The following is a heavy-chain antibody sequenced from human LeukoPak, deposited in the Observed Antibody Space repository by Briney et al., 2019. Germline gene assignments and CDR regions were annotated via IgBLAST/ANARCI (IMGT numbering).Heavy chain of an antibody. D-gene: IGHD6-19*01. CDR3: ARGSSGWYLDY. J-gene: IGHJ4*02. Sequence: ASVKVSCKASGYTFTDYYMHWVRQAPGQGLEWMGWINPNSGGTNHAQNFQGRVTMTRDTSISTAYMELSRLRSDDTAVYYCARGSSGWYLDYWGQGTLVTVSS. V-gene: IGHV1-2*02. CDR2: INPNSGGT. CDR1: GYTFTDYY.